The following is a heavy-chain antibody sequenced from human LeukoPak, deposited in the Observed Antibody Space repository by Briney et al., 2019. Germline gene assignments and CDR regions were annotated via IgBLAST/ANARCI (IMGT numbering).Heavy chain of an antibody. CDR2: INHSGST. V-gene: IGHV4-34*01. Sequence: SETLSLTCAVYGGSFSGYYWSWIRQPPGKGLEWIGEINHSGSTNYNPSLKSRVTISVDTSKNQFSLKLSSVTAADTAVYYCARGRKQLWAYYYYYMDVWGKGTTVTVSS. CDR3: ARGRKQLWAYYYYYMDV. J-gene: IGHJ6*03. D-gene: IGHD5-18*01. CDR1: GGSFSGYY.